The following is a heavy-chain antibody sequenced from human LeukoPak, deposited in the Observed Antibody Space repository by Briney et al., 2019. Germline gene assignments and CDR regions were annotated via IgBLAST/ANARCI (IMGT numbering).Heavy chain of an antibody. Sequence: PGGSLRLSCAASGFTFSIYAMTWVRQTPGKGLEWVSSISGSGDTTYYADSVKGRFTISRDNSKNTLYLQMNSLRVGDTAIYYCAKDMYGDYALESWGQGTLVAVSS. V-gene: IGHV3-23*01. CDR1: GFTFSIYA. CDR2: ISGSGDTT. J-gene: IGHJ4*02. CDR3: AKDMYGDYALES. D-gene: IGHD4-17*01.